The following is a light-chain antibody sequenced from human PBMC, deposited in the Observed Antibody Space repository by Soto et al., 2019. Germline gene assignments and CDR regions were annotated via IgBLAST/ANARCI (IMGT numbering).Light chain of an antibody. CDR3: GSYTSASNPLV. Sequence: QSVLTQPASVSGSPGQSITISCTGTGSDVGGYDYASWYQQQPGKAPKVMIYDDSNRPSGVSNRFSGSKSGNTASLTISGLQSEDESDYYCGSYTSASNPLVFGGGTKLTVL. V-gene: IGLV2-14*01. J-gene: IGLJ3*02. CDR2: DDS. CDR1: GSDVGGYDY.